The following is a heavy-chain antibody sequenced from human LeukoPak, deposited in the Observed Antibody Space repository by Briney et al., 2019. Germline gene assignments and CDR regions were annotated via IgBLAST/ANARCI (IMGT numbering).Heavy chain of an antibody. J-gene: IGHJ6*03. CDR2: FNPNSGGT. Sequence: ASVKVSCKASGYTFTGYYMHWVRQAPGQGLEWMGWFNPNSGGTNYAQKFQGRVTMTRDMSTSTVYMELSSLRSEDTAVYYCARASGVRGYYYMDVWGKGTTVTVSS. CDR3: ARASGVRGYYYMDV. V-gene: IGHV1-2*02. CDR1: GYTFTGYY. D-gene: IGHD3-10*01.